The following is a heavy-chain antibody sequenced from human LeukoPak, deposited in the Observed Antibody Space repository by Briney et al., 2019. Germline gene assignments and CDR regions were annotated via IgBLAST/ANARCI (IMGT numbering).Heavy chain of an antibody. CDR1: GGSISSYY. V-gene: IGHV4-59*01. D-gene: IGHD3-3*01. CDR3: AGHRGYDFWSCSIDY. Sequence: SETLSLTCTVSGGSISSYYWSWIRQPPGKGLEWIGYIYYSGSTNYNPSLKSRVTISVDTSKNQFSLKLSSVTAADTAVYYCAGHRGYDFWSCSIDYWGQGTLVTGSS. CDR2: IYYSGST. J-gene: IGHJ4*02.